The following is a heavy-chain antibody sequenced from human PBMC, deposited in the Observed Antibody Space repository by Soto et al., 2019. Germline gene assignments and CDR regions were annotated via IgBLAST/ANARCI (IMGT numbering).Heavy chain of an antibody. CDR2: INPNSGGT. CDR1: GYTFTGYY. J-gene: IGHJ4*02. D-gene: IGHD6-19*01. CDR3: ARGTRSAREPSSGWLIDY. V-gene: IGHV1-2*04. Sequence: ASVKVSCKASGYTFTGYYMHWVRQAPGQGLEWMGWINPNSGGTNYAQKFQGWVTMTRDTSISTAYMELSRLRSDDTAVYYCARGTRSAREPSSGWLIDYWGQGTLVTVSS.